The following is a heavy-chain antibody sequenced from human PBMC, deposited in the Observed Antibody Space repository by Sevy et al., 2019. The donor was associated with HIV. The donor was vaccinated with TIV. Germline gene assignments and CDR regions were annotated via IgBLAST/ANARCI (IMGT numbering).Heavy chain of an antibody. J-gene: IGHJ5*02. CDR2: INETGIT. Sequence: SETLSLTCAVHDGSFSGYYWNWIRQLPGKGLEWIGEINETGITYYNPSLKSRVTISVDTSKKQFSLKLNSVTAADTAVYFCARSPPVVVVPGAPSWFDPWGQGTLVTVSS. V-gene: IGHV4-34*01. CDR1: DGSFSGYY. D-gene: IGHD2-2*01. CDR3: ARSPPVVVVPGAPSWFDP.